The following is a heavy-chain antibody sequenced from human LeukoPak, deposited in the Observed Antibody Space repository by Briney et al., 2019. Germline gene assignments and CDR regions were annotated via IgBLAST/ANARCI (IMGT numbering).Heavy chain of an antibody. Sequence: PSETLSLTCTVSGGSISSYYWSWIRQPPGKGLEWIGYIYYSGSTNYNPSLKSRVTISVDTSKNQFSLKLSSVTAADTAVYYCARGGMVAAAVKRMGFDYWGQGTLVTVSS. J-gene: IGHJ4*02. D-gene: IGHD6-13*01. CDR3: ARGGMVAAAVKRMGFDY. CDR1: GGSISSYY. CDR2: IYYSGST. V-gene: IGHV4-59*01.